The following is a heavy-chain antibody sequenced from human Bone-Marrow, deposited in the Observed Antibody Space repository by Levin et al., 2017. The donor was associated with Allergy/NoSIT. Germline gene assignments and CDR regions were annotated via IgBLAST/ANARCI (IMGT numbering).Heavy chain of an antibody. V-gene: IGHV4-31*03. Sequence: SETLSLTCTVSGGSISGGGYYWSWIRQHPGKGLEWIGYIYYSGNTYSNPSLKSRVIISVVTSKNQLSLKLTSVTVADTAVYYCARFNGYDFDYWGQGTLVTVSS. CDR1: GGSISGGGYY. J-gene: IGHJ4*02. D-gene: IGHD5-12*01. CDR3: ARFNGYDFDY. CDR2: IYYSGNT.